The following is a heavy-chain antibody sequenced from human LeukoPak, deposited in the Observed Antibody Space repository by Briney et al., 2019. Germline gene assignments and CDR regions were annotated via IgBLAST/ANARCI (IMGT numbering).Heavy chain of an antibody. J-gene: IGHJ4*02. CDR2: LYYTGTT. Sequence: PSETLSLTCTVSGGSISNSYYWGWIGRPPGKGRECIGSLYYTGTTYYNPSLKSRVTISVDTSNNQFSLKLSSVTAADTAVYYCASLSGSYTYFDYWGQGTLVTVSS. D-gene: IGHD1-26*01. V-gene: IGHV4-39*01. CDR3: ASLSGSYTYFDY. CDR1: GGSISNSYY.